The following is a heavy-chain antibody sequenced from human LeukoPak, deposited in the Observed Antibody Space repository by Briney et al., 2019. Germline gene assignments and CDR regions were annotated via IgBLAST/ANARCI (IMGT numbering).Heavy chain of an antibody. D-gene: IGHD6-19*01. CDR2: ISMSRTYI. CDR3: TRAPYSSGWYTVDF. J-gene: IGHJ4*02. CDR1: GFTFSSNA. V-gene: IGHV3-21*01. Sequence: GGSLTLSCAASGFTFSSNAMNWVRRAPGKGLEWVSSISMSRTYIYYADPVKGRFTTSRDNAKNSLYLQMDSLRDEDTAVYYCTRAPYSSGWYTVDFGGQGTLVTVSS.